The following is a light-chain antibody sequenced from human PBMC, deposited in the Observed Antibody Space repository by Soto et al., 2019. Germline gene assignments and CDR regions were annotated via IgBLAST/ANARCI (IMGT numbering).Light chain of an antibody. J-gene: IGKJ1*01. CDR3: QHYNSYSEA. CDR2: KAS. Sequence: DIQMTQPPSTLSASVGYRFTITCRASQTISSWLAWYQQKPGKDPKLLIYKASTLKSGVPSRFSGSGSGTEFTLTISSLQPDDFATYYCQHYNSYSEALGQGTKV. V-gene: IGKV1-5*03. CDR1: QTISSW.